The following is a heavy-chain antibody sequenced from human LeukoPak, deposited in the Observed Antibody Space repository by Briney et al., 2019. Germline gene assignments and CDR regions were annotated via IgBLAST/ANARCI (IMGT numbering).Heavy chain of an antibody. CDR3: AKDRIFEYQLLSENDY. J-gene: IGHJ4*02. Sequence: GGSLRLSCAASGFTFSSYAMSWVRQAPGKGLEWVSAISGSGGSTYYADSVKGRFTISRDNSKNTLYLQMNSLRAEDTAVYYCAKDRIFEYQLLSENDYWGQGTLVTVSS. CDR2: ISGSGGST. D-gene: IGHD2-2*01. V-gene: IGHV3-23*01. CDR1: GFTFSSYA.